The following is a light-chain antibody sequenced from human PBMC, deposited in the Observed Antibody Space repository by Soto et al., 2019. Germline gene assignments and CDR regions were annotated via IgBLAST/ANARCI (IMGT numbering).Light chain of an antibody. V-gene: IGKV2-24*01. CDR3: MQATQYPWT. CDR1: QSLVHNDGNTY. J-gene: IGKJ1*01. Sequence: EIVMTQTPLSSAVTLGQPASISCRASQSLVHNDGNTYLTWFQQRPGQPPRLLLYKIANRFSGVPDRFSGSGAGKDFTLKISRVEVEDVVVYYCMQATQYPWTFGQGTKVEIK. CDR2: KIA.